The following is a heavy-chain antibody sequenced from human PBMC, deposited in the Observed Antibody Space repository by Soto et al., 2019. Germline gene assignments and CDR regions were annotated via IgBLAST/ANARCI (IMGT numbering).Heavy chain of an antibody. Sequence: SETLSLTCTVSGGSISSGGYYWSWIRQHPGKGLEWIGYIYYSGSTYYNPSLKSRVTISVDTSKNQFSLKLSSVTAADTAVYYCARAGEVIKAPILFDYWGQGTLVTVSS. D-gene: IGHD3-10*01. CDR3: ARAGEVIKAPILFDY. V-gene: IGHV4-31*03. CDR2: IYYSGST. CDR1: GGSISSGGYY. J-gene: IGHJ4*02.